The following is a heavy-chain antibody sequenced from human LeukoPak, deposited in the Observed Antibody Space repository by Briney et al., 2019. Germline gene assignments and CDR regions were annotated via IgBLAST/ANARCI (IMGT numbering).Heavy chain of an antibody. CDR3: AKQGAIVGTPGDY. CDR1: GFTFSSYG. Sequence: GRSLRLSCAASGFTFSSYGMHWVRQAPGKGLEWVAVISYDGSNKYYADSVKGRFTISRDNSKTTLYLQMNSLRAEDTAVYYCAKQGAIVGTPGDYWGQGTLVTVSS. CDR2: ISYDGSNK. D-gene: IGHD1-26*01. J-gene: IGHJ4*02. V-gene: IGHV3-30*18.